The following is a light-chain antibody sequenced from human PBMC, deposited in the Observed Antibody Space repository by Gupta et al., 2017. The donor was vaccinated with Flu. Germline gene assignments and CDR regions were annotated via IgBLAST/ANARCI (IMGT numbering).Light chain of an antibody. J-gene: IGKJ1*01. CDR2: AAS. V-gene: IGKV1-39*01. CDR3: QHTYSTPLT. Sequence: IITCRAGESIANYLSWYQQKPGKAPKLLIYAASTLESGVPSRFSGSGSRADYTLNIASLQPEDVATYYCQHTYSTPLTFGQGTKVEIK. CDR1: ESIANY.